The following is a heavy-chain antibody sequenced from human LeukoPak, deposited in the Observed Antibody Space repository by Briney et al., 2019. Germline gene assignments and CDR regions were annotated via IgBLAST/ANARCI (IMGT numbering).Heavy chain of an antibody. CDR3: AGDGGY. D-gene: IGHD3-16*01. Sequence: GGSLRLSCAASGFTFSSYAMYWVRQAPGKGLEWVAVIWYDGSTKYYADSVKGRFTISRDNSKNTLYLQMNSLRAEDTAVYYCAGDGGYWGQGTLVTVSS. CDR1: GFTFSSYA. J-gene: IGHJ4*02. CDR2: IWYDGSTK. V-gene: IGHV3-33*07.